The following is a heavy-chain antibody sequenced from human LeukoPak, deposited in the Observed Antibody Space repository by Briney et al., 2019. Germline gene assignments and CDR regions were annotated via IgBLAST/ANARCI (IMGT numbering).Heavy chain of an antibody. CDR2: IYTSGST. Sequence: SQTLFLTCTVSGGSISSGSYYWSWIRQPAGKGLEWIGRIYTSGSTNYNPSLKSRVTISVDTSKNQFSLKLSSVTAADTAVYYCARDDPGYSSTKNGMDVWGQGTTVTVSS. CDR3: ARDDPGYSSTKNGMDV. V-gene: IGHV4-61*02. CDR1: GGSISSGSYY. D-gene: IGHD6-13*01. J-gene: IGHJ6*02.